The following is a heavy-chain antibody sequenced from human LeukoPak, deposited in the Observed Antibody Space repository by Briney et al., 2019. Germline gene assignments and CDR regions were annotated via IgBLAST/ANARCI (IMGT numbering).Heavy chain of an antibody. V-gene: IGHV4-34*01. D-gene: IGHD3-16*01. CDR2: INHSGST. J-gene: IGHJ4*02. Sequence: SETLSLTCAVYGGSFSDYYWSWIRQPPGKGLEWIGEINHSGSTNYNPSLKSRVTISVDTSKNQFSLKLSSVTAADTAVYYCARGRGPSLDFDYWGQGTLVTVSS. CDR3: ARGRGPSLDFDY. CDR1: GGSFSDYY.